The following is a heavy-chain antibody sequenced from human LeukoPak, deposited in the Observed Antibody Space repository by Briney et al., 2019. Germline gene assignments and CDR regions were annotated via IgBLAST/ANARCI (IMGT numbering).Heavy chain of an antibody. CDR2: IYYSGST. D-gene: IGHD3-3*01. CDR3: ARGRFLEWLFDY. V-gene: IGHV4-30-4*08. CDR1: GGSISSGDYY. J-gene: IGHJ4*02. Sequence: PSQTLSLTCTVSGGSISSGDYYWSWIRQPPGKGLEWIGYIYYSGSTYYNPSLKSRVTISVDTSKNQFSLKLSSVTAADTAVYYCARGRFLEWLFDYWGQGTLVTVSS.